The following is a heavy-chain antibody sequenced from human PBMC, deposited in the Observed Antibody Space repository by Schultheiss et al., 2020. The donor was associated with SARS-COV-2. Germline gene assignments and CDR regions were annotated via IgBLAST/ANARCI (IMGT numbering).Heavy chain of an antibody. J-gene: IGHJ4*02. D-gene: IGHD3-22*01. V-gene: IGHV4-34*01. CDR3: ARRGYYDSSGYFGY. Sequence: SQTLSLTCGVNGGSFSGHYWSWIRQSPGKGLEWIGEINHSGSTNYNPSLKSRVTISVDTSKNQFSLKLSSVTAADTAVYYCARRGYYDSSGYFGYWGQGTLVTVSS. CDR2: INHSGST. CDR1: GGSFSGHY.